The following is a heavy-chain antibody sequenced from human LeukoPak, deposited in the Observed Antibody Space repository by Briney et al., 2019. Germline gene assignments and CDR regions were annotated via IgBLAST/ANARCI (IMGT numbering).Heavy chain of an antibody. CDR1: GFTFSNAW. V-gene: IGHV3-15*01. CDR3: TTEFLGDYVGGVDY. D-gene: IGHD4-17*01. J-gene: IGHJ4*02. CDR2: IKSKTDGGTT. Sequence: GGSLRLSCAASGFTFSNAWMSWVRQAPGKGLEWVGRIKSKTDGGTTDYAAPVKGRFTISRDDSKNTLYLQMDSLKTEDTAVYYCTTEFLGDYVGGVDYWGQGTLVTVSS.